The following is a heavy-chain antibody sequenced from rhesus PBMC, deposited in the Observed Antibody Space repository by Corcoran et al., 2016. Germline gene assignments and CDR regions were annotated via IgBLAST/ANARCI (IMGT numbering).Heavy chain of an antibody. CDR1: GGSISGSSY. CDR3: ARRPWGSGYDYFDY. V-gene: IGHV4-73*01. J-gene: IGHJ4*01. Sequence: QVKLQQWGEGLVKPSETLSLTCAVYGGSISGSSYWSWIRPAPGKGLEWIGNIDGNSASTNYNPSLKNRVTISKDTSKNQFSLKLSSVTAADTAVYYCARRPWGSGYDYFDYWGQGVLVTVSS. CDR2: IDGNSAST. D-gene: IGHD2-21*01.